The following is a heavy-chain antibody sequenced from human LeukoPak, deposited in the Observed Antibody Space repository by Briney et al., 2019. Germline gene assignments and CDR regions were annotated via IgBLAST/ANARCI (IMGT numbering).Heavy chain of an antibody. CDR2: IYSGGST. CDR1: GFTVSSNY. Sequence: PGGSLRLSCAASGFTVSSNYMSWVRQAPGKGLEWVSVIYSGGSTYYADSVKGRFTISRDNSKNTLYLQMNSLRAEDTAVYYCASTAMGPPWFYWGQGTLVTVSS. D-gene: IGHD5-18*01. J-gene: IGHJ4*02. V-gene: IGHV3-53*01. CDR3: ASTAMGPPWFY.